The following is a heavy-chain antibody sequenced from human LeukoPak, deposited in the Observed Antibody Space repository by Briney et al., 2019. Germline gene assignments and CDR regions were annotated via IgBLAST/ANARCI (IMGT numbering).Heavy chain of an antibody. CDR2: ISGSGGST. CDR3: AKDPDFGDYYFDY. Sequence: GGSLRLSCAASGFTFSSYAMSWVRQAPGKGPEWVSAISGSGGSTYYADSVKGRFTISRDNSKNTLYLQMNSLRAEDTAVYYCAKDPDFGDYYFDYWGQGTLVTVSS. D-gene: IGHD4-17*01. V-gene: IGHV3-23*01. J-gene: IGHJ4*02. CDR1: GFTFSSYA.